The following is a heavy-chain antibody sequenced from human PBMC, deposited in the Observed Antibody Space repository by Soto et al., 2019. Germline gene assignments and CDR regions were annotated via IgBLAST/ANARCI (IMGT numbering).Heavy chain of an antibody. CDR2: ISYDGSNK. CDR1: GFTFSSYA. V-gene: IGHV3-30-3*01. CDR3: ARDSGLLWFGDGMDV. J-gene: IGHJ6*02. Sequence: QVQLVESGGGVVQPGRSLRLSCAASGFTFSSYAMHWVRQAPGKGLEWVAVISYDGSNKYYADSVKGRFTISRDNSKNPLYLQMNRLRDEDTAVYYCARDSGLLWFGDGMDVWGQGTTVTVSS. D-gene: IGHD3-10*01.